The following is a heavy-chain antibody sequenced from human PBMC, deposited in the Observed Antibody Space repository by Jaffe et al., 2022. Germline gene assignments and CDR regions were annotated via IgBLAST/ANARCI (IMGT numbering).Heavy chain of an antibody. CDR2: IKQDGSEK. CDR3: ARGHPITIFGVVIEWFYYYMDV. V-gene: IGHV3-7*01. Sequence: EVQLVESGGGLVQPGGSLRLSCAASGFTFSSYWMSWVRQAPGKGLEWVANIKQDGSEKYYVDSVKGRFTISRDNAKNSLYLQMNSLRAEDTAVYYCARGHPITIFGVVIEWFYYYMDVWGKGTTVTVSS. CDR1: GFTFSSYW. J-gene: IGHJ6*03. D-gene: IGHD3-3*01.